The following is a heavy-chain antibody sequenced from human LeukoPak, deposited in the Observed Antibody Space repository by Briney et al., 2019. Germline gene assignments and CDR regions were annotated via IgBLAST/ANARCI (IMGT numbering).Heavy chain of an antibody. J-gene: IGHJ4*02. CDR2: ISYDGSNK. CDR3: AKDPYDILTGYYTFDY. CDR1: GFTFSSYG. Sequence: GSLRLSCAASGFTFSSYGMHWVRQAPGKGLEWVAVISYDGSNKYYADSVKGRFTISRDNSKNTLYLQMNSLRAEDTAVYYCAKDPYDILTGYYTFDYWGQGTLVTVSS. V-gene: IGHV3-30*18. D-gene: IGHD3-9*01.